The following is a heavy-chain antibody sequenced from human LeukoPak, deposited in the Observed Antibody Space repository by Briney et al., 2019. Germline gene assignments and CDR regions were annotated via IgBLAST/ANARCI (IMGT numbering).Heavy chain of an antibody. CDR1: GFTFNYYG. V-gene: IGHV3-23*01. J-gene: IGHJ6*02. CDR2: ISAGGGST. D-gene: IGHD5-18*01. Sequence: GGSPRLSCAASGFTFNYYGMNWVRQAPGKGLEWVSTISAGGGSTYYPDSVKGRFTISRDNSQNTLYLQMNSLGAEDTAVYYCAKTQYSYAPYYYGMDVWGQGTTVTVSS. CDR3: AKTQYSYAPYYYGMDV.